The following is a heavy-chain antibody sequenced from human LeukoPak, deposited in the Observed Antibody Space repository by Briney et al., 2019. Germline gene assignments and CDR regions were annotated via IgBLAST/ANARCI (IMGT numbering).Heavy chain of an antibody. D-gene: IGHD3-9*01. CDR1: GGSISSYY. CDR2: IYYSGST. J-gene: IGHJ4*02. Sequence: SETLSLTCTVSGGSISSYYWSWIRQPPGKGLEWIGYIYYSGSTNYNPSLKSRVTISVDTSKNQFSLKLSSVTAADTAVYYCARLVDILTGYYPYYFDYWGQGTLVTVSS. CDR3: ARLVDILTGYYPYYFDY. V-gene: IGHV4-59*08.